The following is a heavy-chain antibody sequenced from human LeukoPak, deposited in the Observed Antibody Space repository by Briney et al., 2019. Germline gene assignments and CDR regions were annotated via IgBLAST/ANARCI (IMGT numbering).Heavy chain of an antibody. V-gene: IGHV3-23*01. CDR3: AKGSSYYYDSSAYYGH. J-gene: IGHJ4*02. D-gene: IGHD3-22*01. CDR2: GSGGST. Sequence: GSGGSTYYADSVKGRFTISRDNSKNTLYRQMNSLRAEDTAVYYCAKGSSYYYDSSAYYGHWGQGTLATVSS.